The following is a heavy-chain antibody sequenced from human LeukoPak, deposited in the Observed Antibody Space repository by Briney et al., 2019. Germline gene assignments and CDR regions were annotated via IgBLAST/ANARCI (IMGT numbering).Heavy chain of an antibody. Sequence: GGSLRLSCIVSGFIFSNYAMSWVRQAPGKGLEWVSNITGSGGDSYYADSVKGRFTLSRDNSKNTLYLQMNSLRAEDTALYFCAKKSLWSGPFDYWGQGTLVTVSS. CDR3: AKKSLWSGPFDY. CDR1: GFIFSNYA. CDR2: ITGSGGDS. D-gene: IGHD3-3*01. V-gene: IGHV3-23*01. J-gene: IGHJ4*02.